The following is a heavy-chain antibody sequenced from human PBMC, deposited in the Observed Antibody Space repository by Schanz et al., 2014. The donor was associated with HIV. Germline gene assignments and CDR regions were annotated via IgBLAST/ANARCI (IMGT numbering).Heavy chain of an antibody. D-gene: IGHD5-12*01. CDR1: GFTFSSYD. V-gene: IGHV3-33*08. CDR2: IWYDGSNK. CDR3: ARGNRRDGYNYVFDY. Sequence: QLVESGGGLVQPGRSLRLSCAASGFTFSSYDRHWVRQAPGKGLEWVAVIWYDGSNKDYADSVKGRFTSSRDNSKNTLYLNMNSLRADDTAVYYCARGNRRDGYNYVFDYWGQGTLVTVSS. J-gene: IGHJ4*02.